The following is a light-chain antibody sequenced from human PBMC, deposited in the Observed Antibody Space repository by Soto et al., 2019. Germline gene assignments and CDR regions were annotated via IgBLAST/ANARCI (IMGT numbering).Light chain of an antibody. J-gene: IGLJ2*01. CDR3: SSYAGFNTVI. Sequence: QSALTQPASVSGSPGQSITISCTGTSNDVGSYNLVSWYQQHPGKAPKLMISAVTKRPAGVSRRFSASKSGNTASLTISGLQAEDEADYYCSSYAGFNTVIFGGGTKLTVL. CDR1: SNDVGSYNL. V-gene: IGLV2-23*02. CDR2: AVT.